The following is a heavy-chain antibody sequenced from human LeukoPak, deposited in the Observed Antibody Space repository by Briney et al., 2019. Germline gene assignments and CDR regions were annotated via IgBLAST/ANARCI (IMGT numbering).Heavy chain of an antibody. CDR3: ARGYSGYDYHFDY. CDR2: ISSSSSTI. D-gene: IGHD5-12*01. CDR1: GFAFDNAW. V-gene: IGHV3-48*01. J-gene: IGHJ4*02. Sequence: GGSLRLSCAASGFAFDNAWMIWVRQAPGKGLEWISYISSSSSTIYYPDSVKGRFTISRDNAKNSLYLQMNSLRAEDTAVYYCARGYSGYDYHFDYWGQGTLVTVSS.